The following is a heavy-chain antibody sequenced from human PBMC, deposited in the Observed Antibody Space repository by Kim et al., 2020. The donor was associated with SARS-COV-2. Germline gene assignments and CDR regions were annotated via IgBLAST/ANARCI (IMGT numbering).Heavy chain of an antibody. D-gene: IGHD2-21*01. CDR3: SNQRKCGGDCRGLDS. CDR2: LSWNSGII. CDR1: GFTFDDYA. J-gene: IGHJ4*02. V-gene: IGHV3-9*01. Sequence: GGSLRLSCATSGFTFDDYAMHWVRQAPGKGLEWVSGLSWNSGIIGYADSVKGRFTISRDNAKNSLYLQMNSLRAEDTALYYCSNQRKCGGDCRGLDSWGQGTLVTVSS.